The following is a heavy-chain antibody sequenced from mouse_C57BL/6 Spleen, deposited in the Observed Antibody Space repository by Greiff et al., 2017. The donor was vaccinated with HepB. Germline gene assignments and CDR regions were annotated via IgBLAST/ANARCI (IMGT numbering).Heavy chain of an antibody. CDR3: ARGQSDVDY. D-gene: IGHD6-1*01. V-gene: IGHV5-4*03. Sequence: EVKLEESGGGLVKPGGSLKLSCAASGFTFSSYAMSWVRQTPEKRLEWVATISDGGSYTYYPDNVKGRFTISRDNAKNNLYLQMSHLKSEDTAMYYCARGQSDVDYWGQGTTLTVSS. J-gene: IGHJ2*01. CDR1: GFTFSSYA. CDR2: ISDGGSYT.